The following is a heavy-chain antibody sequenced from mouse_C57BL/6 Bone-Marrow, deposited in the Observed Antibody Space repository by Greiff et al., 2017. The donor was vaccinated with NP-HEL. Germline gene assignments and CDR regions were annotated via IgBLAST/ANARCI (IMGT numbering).Heavy chain of an antibody. V-gene: IGHV1-82*01. CDR1: GYAFSSSW. J-gene: IGHJ3*01. CDR3: GGGGYPGAD. D-gene: IGHD2-2*01. Sequence: QVQLQQSGPELVKPGASVKISCKASGYAFSSSWMNWVKQRPGKGLEWIGRIYPGDGDTNYNGKFKGKATLTADKSSSTAYMQLSSRTAEDSAVYFCGGGGYPGADWGQGTMVTVSA. CDR2: IYPGDGDT.